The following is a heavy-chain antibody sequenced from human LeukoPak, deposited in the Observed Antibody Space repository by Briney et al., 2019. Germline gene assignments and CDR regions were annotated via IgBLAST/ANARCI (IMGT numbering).Heavy chain of an antibody. V-gene: IGHV1-18*04. J-gene: IGHJ4*02. CDR1: GYTFDSFG. CDR2: ISAYNGNT. D-gene: IGHD3-10*01. Sequence: GASVKVSCKTSGYTFDSFGVSWVRQAPGQGLEWMGWISAYNGNTNYAQKLQGRVTMTTDTSTSTAYMELRSLRSDDTAVYYCARTMVRGVIINSPPDYWGQGTLVTVSS. CDR3: ARTMVRGVIINSPPDY.